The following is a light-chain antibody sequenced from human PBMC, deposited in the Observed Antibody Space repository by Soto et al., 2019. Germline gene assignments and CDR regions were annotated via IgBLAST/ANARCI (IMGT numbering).Light chain of an antibody. Sequence: QSVLTQPPSVSGAPGQRVTISCTGSSSNIGAGYDVHWYQQLPGTAPQLLISDNNNRPSGVPDRFSGSKSATSASLAITGLQAEDEADYYCQSYDSRLSGPVFGGGTQLTVL. J-gene: IGLJ2*01. CDR2: DNN. V-gene: IGLV1-40*01. CDR1: SSNIGAGYD. CDR3: QSYDSRLSGPV.